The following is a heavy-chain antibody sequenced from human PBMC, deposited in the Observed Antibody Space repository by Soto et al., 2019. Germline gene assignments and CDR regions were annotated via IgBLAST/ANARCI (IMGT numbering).Heavy chain of an antibody. D-gene: IGHD3-3*01. Sequence: GGSLRLSCAASGFTFSSYSMNWVRQAPGKGLEWVSYISSSSSTIYYADSVKGRFTISRDNAKNSLYLQMNSLRAEDTAVYYCARDGSVLFGVVIPFDYWGQGTLVTVSS. CDR2: ISSSSSTI. CDR3: ARDGSVLFGVVIPFDY. V-gene: IGHV3-48*01. CDR1: GFTFSSYS. J-gene: IGHJ4*02.